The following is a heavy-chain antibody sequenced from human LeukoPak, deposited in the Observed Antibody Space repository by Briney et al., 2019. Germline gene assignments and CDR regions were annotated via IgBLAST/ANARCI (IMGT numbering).Heavy chain of an antibody. CDR3: ATYRQVLLPFES. CDR1: GFTFSTFA. CDR2: IFPSGGQI. J-gene: IGHJ4*02. Sequence: GSLRLSCAASGFTFSTFAMIWVRQPPGKGLEWVSSIFPSGGQIHYADSVRGRFTISRDNSKSTLSLQMNSLRAEDTAIYYCATYRQVLLPFESWGQGTLVTVSS. V-gene: IGHV3-23*01. D-gene: IGHD2-8*02.